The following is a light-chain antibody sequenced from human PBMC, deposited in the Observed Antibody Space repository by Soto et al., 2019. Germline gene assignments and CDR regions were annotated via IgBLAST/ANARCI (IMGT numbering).Light chain of an antibody. CDR3: QQLNSYPLFT. Sequence: DIQLTQSPSFLSASVGDRVTITCRASQGISSYLAWYQQKPGKAPKLLIYAASTLQSAIPSRFSGSGSGTEFPLTISSLQPQHFATYYCQQLNSYPLFTFGPGTKVDIK. J-gene: IGKJ3*01. CDR1: QGISSY. CDR2: AAS. V-gene: IGKV1-9*01.